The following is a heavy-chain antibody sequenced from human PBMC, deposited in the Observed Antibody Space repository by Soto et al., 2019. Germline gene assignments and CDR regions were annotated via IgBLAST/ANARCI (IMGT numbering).Heavy chain of an antibody. V-gene: IGHV2-26*01. J-gene: IGHJ4*02. CDR2: IFSNDEK. Sequence: SGPTLVNPTETLTLTCTVSGFSLSNARMGVSWIRQPPGKALEWLAHIFSNDEKSYSTSLKSRLTISKDTSKSQVALTMTNMDPVDTATYYCARMSYYDILTGQYYFDYWGQGTLVTVS. CDR1: GFSLSNARMG. D-gene: IGHD3-9*01. CDR3: ARMSYYDILTGQYYFDY.